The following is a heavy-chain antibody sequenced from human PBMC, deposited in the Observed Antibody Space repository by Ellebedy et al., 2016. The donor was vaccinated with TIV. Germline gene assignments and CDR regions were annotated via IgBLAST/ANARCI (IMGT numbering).Heavy chain of an antibody. J-gene: IGHJ6*02. CDR2: LDPRSGAT. D-gene: IGHD4/OR15-4a*01. V-gene: IGHV1-2*02. CDR1: GYTFTGYY. CDR3: ARVLRATSGMDV. Sequence: ASVKVSCKASGYTFTGYYMHWVRQAPGQGLEWMGWLDPRSGATNYAQKFQGRITMTRDTSVNTAYMELSRMQSDDTAVYYCARVLRATSGMDVWGQGTTVIVS.